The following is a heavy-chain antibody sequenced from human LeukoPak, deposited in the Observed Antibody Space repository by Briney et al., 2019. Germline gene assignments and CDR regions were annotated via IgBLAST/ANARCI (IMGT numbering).Heavy chain of an antibody. CDR1: GGSISSNNYY. V-gene: IGHV4-39*01. J-gene: IGHJ4*02. CDR3: ARRQYGDHYYFDH. D-gene: IGHD2-21*02. CDR2: IDYSGST. Sequence: SETLSLTCSVSGGSISSNNYYWGWIRQPPGKGLEWIANIDYSGSTYYNPSLKSRVTIPVDTSKNQFSLKVSSVTAADTAVYYCARRQYGDHYYFDHWGQGTLVTVSS.